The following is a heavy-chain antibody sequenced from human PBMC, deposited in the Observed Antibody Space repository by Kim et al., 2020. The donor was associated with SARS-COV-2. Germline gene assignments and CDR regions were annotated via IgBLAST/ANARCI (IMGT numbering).Heavy chain of an antibody. CDR2: ISAYNGNT. CDR1: GYTFTSYG. D-gene: IGHD3-10*01. Sequence: ASVKVSCKAPGYTFTSYGISWVRQAPGQGLEWMGRISAYNGNTNYPQKLQGRATMTTHTPTSTAYIEPRSLRSDDTAVYYCARTGDSGSYYYYYGLDVWG. V-gene: IGHV1-18*04. J-gene: IGHJ6*02. CDR3: ARTGDSGSYYYYYGLDV.